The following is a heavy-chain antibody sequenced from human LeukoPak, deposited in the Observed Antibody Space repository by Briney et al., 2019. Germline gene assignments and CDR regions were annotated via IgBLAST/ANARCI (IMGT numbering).Heavy chain of an antibody. V-gene: IGHV3-30-3*01. CDR3: ARANRRFHTSGWYKDY. Sequence: GGSLRLSCAASGFTFSSYAMHWVGQAPGKGLEWVALISYDGSGQYYTESVKGRFTISRDNSKNTLYLQVNSLRVEDTAVYYCARANRRFHTSGWYKDYWGQGTLVTVSS. D-gene: IGHD6-19*01. J-gene: IGHJ4*02. CDR1: GFTFSSYA. CDR2: ISYDGSGQ.